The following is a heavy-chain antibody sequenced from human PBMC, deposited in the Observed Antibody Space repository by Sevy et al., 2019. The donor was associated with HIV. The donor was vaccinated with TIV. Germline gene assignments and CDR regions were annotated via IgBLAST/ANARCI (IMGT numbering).Heavy chain of an antibody. CDR2: ISSSGGST. Sequence: GGSLRLSCATSGFTFSSYAMTWVRQAPGKGLEWVSSISSSGGSTYYADSVKGRFTISRDNSKNTLYLQMNSLRAEDTAVYYSAKVDGTQFSPTGNGFDIWGQGTMVTVSS. D-gene: IGHD3-10*01. CDR3: AKVDGTQFSPTGNGFDI. CDR1: GFTFSSYA. J-gene: IGHJ3*02. V-gene: IGHV3-23*01.